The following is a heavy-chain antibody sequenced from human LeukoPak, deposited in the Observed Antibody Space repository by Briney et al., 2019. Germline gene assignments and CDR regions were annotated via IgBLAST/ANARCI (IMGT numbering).Heavy chain of an antibody. D-gene: IGHD3-22*01. J-gene: IGHJ4*02. V-gene: IGHV1-18*01. CDR1: DYTFTNYG. Sequence: ASVKVSCKASDYTFTNYGITWVRQAPGQGLEWMGWISAYNGNTNYAQKLQGRVTMTTDTSTSTAYMELRSLRSDDTAVYYCARGDYYDSSGRFDYWGQGTLVTVSS. CDR3: ARGDYYDSSGRFDY. CDR2: ISAYNGNT.